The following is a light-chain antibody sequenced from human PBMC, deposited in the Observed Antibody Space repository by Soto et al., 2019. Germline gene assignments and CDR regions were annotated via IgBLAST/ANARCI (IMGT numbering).Light chain of an antibody. CDR2: QTS. Sequence: EIVLTQSPATLSSFPGDRVTLSCRARQYINTRLAWYQHRPGQAPRLLIYQTSIRAAGIPARFSASGTGTDFTLTISDVQPEDFAGYYCHQRQSWPRTFGQGTKEDI. CDR3: HQRQSWPRT. V-gene: IGKV3-11*01. CDR1: QYINTR. J-gene: IGKJ1*01.